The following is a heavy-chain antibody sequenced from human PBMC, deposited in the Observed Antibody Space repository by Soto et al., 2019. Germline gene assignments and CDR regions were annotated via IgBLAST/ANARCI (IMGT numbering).Heavy chain of an antibody. CDR3: AILITICNHDDFAI. D-gene: IGHD3-3*01. CDR1: GGTFSSYA. V-gene: IGHV1-69*13. Sequence: YSLQVSCKASGGTFSSYAISWVRQAPGQGLEWMGGIIPIFGTANYAQKFQGRVTITADESTSTAYMELSSLRSEDTDVYYCAILITICNHDDFAIWDPGTMVSV. CDR2: IIPIFGTA. J-gene: IGHJ3*02.